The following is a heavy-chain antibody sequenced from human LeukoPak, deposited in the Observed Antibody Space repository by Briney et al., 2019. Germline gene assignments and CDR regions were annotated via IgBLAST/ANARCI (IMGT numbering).Heavy chain of an antibody. V-gene: IGHV4-39*01. CDR2: IYYSGST. J-gene: IGHJ4*02. Sequence: PSETLSLTCTVSGGAISSGDYYWGWIRQSPGKGLEWIGSIYYSGSTYYNPSLKSRVTISVDTSKNQFFLKLSSVTAADTAVYYCARHKPHGSGTYLNPFYFDYWGQGTLVTVSS. CDR1: GGAISSGDYY. CDR3: ARHKPHGSGTYLNPFYFDY. D-gene: IGHD3-10*01.